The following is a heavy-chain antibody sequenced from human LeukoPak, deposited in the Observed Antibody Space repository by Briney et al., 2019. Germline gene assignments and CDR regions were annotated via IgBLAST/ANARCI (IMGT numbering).Heavy chain of an antibody. J-gene: IGHJ4*02. Sequence: SETLSLTCTVSGGSVSSGSYYWSWIRQPPGKGLEWIGYIYYSGSTNYNPSLKSRVTISVDTSKNQFSLKLSSVTAADTAGYLLGRKGAAYPFDYLGPGTLVTV. CDR2: IYYSGST. V-gene: IGHV4-61*01. CDR1: GGSVSSGSYY. D-gene: IGHD1-26*01. CDR3: GRKGAAYPFDY.